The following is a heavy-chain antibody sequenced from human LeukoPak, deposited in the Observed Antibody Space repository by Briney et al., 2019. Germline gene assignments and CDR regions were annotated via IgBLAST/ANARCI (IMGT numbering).Heavy chain of an antibody. V-gene: IGHV1-2*04. CDR1: GYTFTGYY. D-gene: IGHD5-12*01. CDR2: INPNSGGT. CDR3: ARGRFKDIVAMTYYFDY. J-gene: IGHJ4*02. Sequence: ASVKASCKASGYTFTGYYMHWVRQAPGQGLEWMGWINPNSGGTNYAQKFQGWVTMTRDTSISTAYMELSRLRSDDTAVYYCARGRFKDIVAMTYYFDYWGQGTLVTVSS.